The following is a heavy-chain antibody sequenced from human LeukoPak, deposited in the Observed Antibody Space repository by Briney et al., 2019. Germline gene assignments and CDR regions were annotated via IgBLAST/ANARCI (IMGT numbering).Heavy chain of an antibody. V-gene: IGHV4-59*01. Sequence: PSETLSLTCTVSGGSISSYYWSWIRQPPGKGLEWIGYIYYSGSTNYNPSLKSRVTISVDTSKNQFSLKLSSVTAADTAVYYCARSCHTYYYDSSGTTDWYFDLWGRGTLVTVSS. CDR1: GGSISSYY. CDR3: ARSCHTYYYDSSGTTDWYFDL. J-gene: IGHJ2*01. D-gene: IGHD3-22*01. CDR2: IYYSGST.